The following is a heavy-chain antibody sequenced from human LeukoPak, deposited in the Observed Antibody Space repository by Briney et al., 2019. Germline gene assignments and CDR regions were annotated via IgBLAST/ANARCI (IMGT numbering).Heavy chain of an antibody. D-gene: IGHD2-15*01. V-gene: IGHV1-46*01. J-gene: IGHJ5*02. CDR1: GYTFTSYY. CDR3: ARGVVFKSSSWYDT. CDR2: INPSGGST. Sequence: ASVKVSCKASGYTFTSYYMHWVRQAPGQGLEWVGIINPSGGSTRYAQKFEGRVPMTRHTSTSTVYMELSSLRSEDTAVYYCARGVVFKSSSWYDTWGQGTLVTVPS.